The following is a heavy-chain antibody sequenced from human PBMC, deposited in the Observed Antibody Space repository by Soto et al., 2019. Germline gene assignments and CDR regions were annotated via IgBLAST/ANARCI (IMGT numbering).Heavy chain of an antibody. Sequence: ASVKVSCKASGGTFGSYAISWVRQAPGQGLEWMGGIIPIFGTANYAQKFQGRVTITADESTSTAYMELSSLRSEDTAVYYCARNGKAAAGTWGMDVWGQGTTVTVSS. CDR2: IIPIFGTA. V-gene: IGHV1-69*13. CDR3: ARNGKAAAGTWGMDV. D-gene: IGHD6-13*01. J-gene: IGHJ6*02. CDR1: GGTFGSYA.